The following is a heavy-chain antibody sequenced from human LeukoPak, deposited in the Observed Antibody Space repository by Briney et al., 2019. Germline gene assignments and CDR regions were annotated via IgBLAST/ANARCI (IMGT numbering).Heavy chain of an antibody. Sequence: PGGSLRLSCAASGFTFSSYGMHWVRQAPGKGLEWVAFIRYDGSNKYYADSVKGRFTISRDNSKNTLYLQMNSLRAEDTAVYYCAKDWTGYGDYYYMDVWGKGTTVTISS. CDR3: AKDWTGYGDYYYMDV. J-gene: IGHJ6*03. D-gene: IGHD3/OR15-3a*01. CDR2: IRYDGSNK. CDR1: GFTFSSYG. V-gene: IGHV3-30*02.